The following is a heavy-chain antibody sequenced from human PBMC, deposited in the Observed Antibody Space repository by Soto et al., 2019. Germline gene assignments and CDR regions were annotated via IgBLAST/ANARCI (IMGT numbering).Heavy chain of an antibody. J-gene: IGHJ6*02. CDR2: ISGYTINT. Sequence: QVKLVQSGAEVKKPGASVKVSCKASGYTFIDYGISWVRQAPGQGLEWMGWISGYTINTKYAQKVQGRVTMTTDTSTSTAYMELRSLRSDDTAVYYCARDIVDTAMVLDYYGMDVWGQGTTVTVSS. D-gene: IGHD5-18*01. CDR1: GYTFIDYG. CDR3: ARDIVDTAMVLDYYGMDV. V-gene: IGHV1-18*01.